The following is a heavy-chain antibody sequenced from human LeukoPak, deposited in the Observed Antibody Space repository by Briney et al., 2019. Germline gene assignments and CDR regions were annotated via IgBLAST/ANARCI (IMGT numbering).Heavy chain of an antibody. V-gene: IGHV1-18*04. J-gene: IGHJ4*02. CDR1: GYTFTSYG. Sequence: AASVKVSCKASGYTFTSYGISRVRQAPGQGLEWMGWISAYNGNTNYAQKLQGRVTMTTDTSTSTAYMELRSLRSDDTAAYYCARGSSGYSYGYAVDYWGQGTLVTVSS. D-gene: IGHD5-18*01. CDR3: ARGSSGYSYGYAVDY. CDR2: ISAYNGNT.